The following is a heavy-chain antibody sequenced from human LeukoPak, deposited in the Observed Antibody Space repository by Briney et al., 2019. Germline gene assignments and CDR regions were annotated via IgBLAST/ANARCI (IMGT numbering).Heavy chain of an antibody. CDR3: ARVKGYSGYDLDY. CDR2: IRYDGSNK. D-gene: IGHD5-12*01. J-gene: IGHJ4*02. CDR1: GFTFSSYG. V-gene: IGHV3-30*02. Sequence: GGSLRLSCGASGFTFSSYGMHWVRQAPGKGLEWAAFIRYDGSNKYYADSVKGRFTISRDNSKNTLYLQMNSLRVDDTAVYYCARVKGYSGYDLDYWGQGTLVTVSS.